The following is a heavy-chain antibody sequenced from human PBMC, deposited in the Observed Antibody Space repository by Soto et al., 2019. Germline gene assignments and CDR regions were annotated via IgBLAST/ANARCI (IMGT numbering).Heavy chain of an antibody. CDR3: AAKYSGSSPLAN. CDR1: GFTFTSSA. V-gene: IGHV1-58*01. D-gene: IGHD1-26*01. Sequence: ASVKVSCKASGFTFTSSAVQWVRQARGQRLEWIGWIVVGSGNTNYAQKFQERVTITRDMSTNTAYMELSSLRSEDTAVYYCAAKYSGSSPLANWGQGTLVTVSS. CDR2: IVVGSGNT. J-gene: IGHJ4*02.